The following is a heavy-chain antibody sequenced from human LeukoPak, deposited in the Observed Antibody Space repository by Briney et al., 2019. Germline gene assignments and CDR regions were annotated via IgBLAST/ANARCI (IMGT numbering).Heavy chain of an antibody. J-gene: IGHJ4*02. V-gene: IGHV3-23*01. CDR2: ISGSGGST. CDR1: GFTFSSYA. D-gene: IGHD6-13*01. Sequence: GRSLRLSCAASGFTFSSYAMSWVRQAPGKGLEWVSAISGSGGSTYYADSVKGRFTISRDNSKNTLYLQMNSLRAEDTAVYYCAKAESSSWTYYFDYWGQGTLVTVSS. CDR3: AKAESSSWTYYFDY.